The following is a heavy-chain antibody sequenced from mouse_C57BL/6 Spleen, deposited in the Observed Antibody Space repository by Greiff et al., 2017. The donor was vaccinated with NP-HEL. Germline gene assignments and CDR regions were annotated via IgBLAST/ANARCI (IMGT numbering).Heavy chain of an antibody. Sequence: ESGPGLVKPSQSLSLTCSVTGYSITSGYYWNWIRQFPGNKLEWMGYISYDGSHNYNPSLKNRISITRDTSKNQFFMKLNYVTTEDTATYYCARDNYGSDYFDYWGQGTTLTVSS. CDR3: ARDNYGSDYFDY. CDR2: ISYDGSH. J-gene: IGHJ2*01. V-gene: IGHV3-6*01. CDR1: GYSITSGYY. D-gene: IGHD1-1*01.